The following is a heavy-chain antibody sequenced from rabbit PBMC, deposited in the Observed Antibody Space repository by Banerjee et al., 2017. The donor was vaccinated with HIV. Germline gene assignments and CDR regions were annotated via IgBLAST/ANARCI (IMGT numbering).Heavy chain of an antibody. J-gene: IGHJ4*01. CDR2: IHTGSSGST. Sequence: QSLEESGGGLVKPGASLTLTCTASGFTISGYHICWVRQAPGKGLEWIACIHTGSSGSTYYANWAKGRFTISKTSSTTVTLQMTSLTVADTATYFCARDDGSSAGFTFNLWGQGTLVTVS. CDR1: GFTISGYH. V-gene: IGHV1S40*01. D-gene: IGHD8-1*01. CDR3: ARDDGSSAGFTFNL.